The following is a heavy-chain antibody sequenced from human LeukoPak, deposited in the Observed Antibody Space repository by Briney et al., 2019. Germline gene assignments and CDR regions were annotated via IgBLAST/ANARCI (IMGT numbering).Heavy chain of an antibody. V-gene: IGHV3-64D*06. J-gene: IGHJ4*02. CDR1: GFTFSSYA. CDR3: VRELWPYYFDY. CDR2: ISSNGGST. Sequence: GGSLRLSCAASGFTFSSYAMHWVRQAPGKGLEYVSAISSNGGSTYYADSVKGRFTISRDNSKNTLYLQMSSLRAEDTAVYYCVRELWPYYFDYWGQGTLVTVSS. D-gene: IGHD1-26*01.